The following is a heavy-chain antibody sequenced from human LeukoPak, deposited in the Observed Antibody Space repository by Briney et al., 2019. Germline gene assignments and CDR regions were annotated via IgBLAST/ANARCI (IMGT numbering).Heavy chain of an antibody. J-gene: IGHJ4*02. V-gene: IGHV1-18*01. D-gene: IGHD3-3*01. CDR3: ARDFESGPFDY. CDR2: ISPYDGNT. Sequence: ASVKVSCKASGYTFTTHGISWVRQAPGQGLEWMGWISPYDGNTNYAQNLQGRVTMTTDTSTSTAYMELRSLRSDDTAVYYCARDFESGPFDYWGQGTLVTVSS. CDR1: GYTFTTHG.